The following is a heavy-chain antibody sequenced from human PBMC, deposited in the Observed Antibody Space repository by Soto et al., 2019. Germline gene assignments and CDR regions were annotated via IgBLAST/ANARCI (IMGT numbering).Heavy chain of an antibody. J-gene: IGHJ4*02. CDR1: GGSISSSSYY. CDR3: ASESVTFGGLTDY. CDR2: IYYSGST. V-gene: IGHV4-39*01. Sequence: SETLSLTCTVSGGSISSSSYYWGWIRQPPGKGLEWIGSIYYSGSTYYNPSLKSRVTISVDTSKNQFSLKLSSVTAADTAVYYCASESVTFGGLTDYWGQGTLVTVSS. D-gene: IGHD3-16*01.